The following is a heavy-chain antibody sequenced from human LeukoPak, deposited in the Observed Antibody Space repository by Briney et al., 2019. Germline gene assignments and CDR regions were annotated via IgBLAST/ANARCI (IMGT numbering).Heavy chain of an antibody. CDR1: GYTFTGYY. J-gene: IGHJ5*02. Sequence: ASVKVSCKTSGYTFTGYYIHWVRQAPGQGLEWMGWINPNSGGTNYAQNFQGRVTMTRDTSTSTAYMELSRLRSDDTAVYYCVRDAVSPWGQGTLVTVSS. CDR3: VRDAVSP. V-gene: IGHV1-2*02. CDR2: INPNSGGT.